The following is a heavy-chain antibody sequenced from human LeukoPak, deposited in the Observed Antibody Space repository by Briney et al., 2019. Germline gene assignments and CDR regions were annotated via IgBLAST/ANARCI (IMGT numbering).Heavy chain of an antibody. CDR1: GFTFSSYA. D-gene: IGHD6-13*01. CDR3: AKDQGYRPLYSSSWYDAFDI. CDR2: ISGSGGST. J-gene: IGHJ3*02. V-gene: IGHV3-23*01. Sequence: PGGSLRLSCAASGFTFSSYAMSWVRQAPGKGLEWVSAISGSGGSTYYADSVKGRFTISRDNSKNTLYLQMNSLRAEDTAVYYCAKDQGYRPLYSSSWYDAFDIWGQGTMVTVPS.